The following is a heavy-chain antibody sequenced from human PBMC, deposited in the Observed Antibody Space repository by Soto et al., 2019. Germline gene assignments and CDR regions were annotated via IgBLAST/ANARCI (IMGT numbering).Heavy chain of an antibody. J-gene: IGHJ3*02. CDR1: GYTFTIYD. D-gene: IGHD2-15*01. Sequence: ASVKVSCKASGYTFTIYDINWVRQATGQGLEWMGWMNPNSGNTGYAQKFQGRVTMTRNTSISTAYMELSSLRSEDTAVYYCASVTFDRVCSGGSGLDHDAFDIWGKGTMVTVSS. CDR2: MNPNSGNT. CDR3: ASVTFDRVCSGGSGLDHDAFDI. V-gene: IGHV1-8*01.